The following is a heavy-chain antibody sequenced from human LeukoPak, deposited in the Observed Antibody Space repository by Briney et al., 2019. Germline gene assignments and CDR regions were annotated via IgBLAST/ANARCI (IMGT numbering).Heavy chain of an antibody. Sequence: SSVKVSCKASGGTFSSYAISWVRQAPGQGLEWMGGIIPIFGTANYAQKFQGRVTSTTDESTSTAYMELSSLRSENTAVYYCAGLTYYYGMDVWGQETTVTVSS. V-gene: IGHV1-69*05. CDR2: IIPIFGTA. CDR3: AGLTYYYGMDV. CDR1: GGTFSSYA. J-gene: IGHJ6*02.